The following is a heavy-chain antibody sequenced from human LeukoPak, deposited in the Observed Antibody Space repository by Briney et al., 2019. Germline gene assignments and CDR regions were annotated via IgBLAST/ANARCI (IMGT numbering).Heavy chain of an antibody. J-gene: IGHJ6*02. Sequence: SETLSLTCTVSGGSISSYYWSWIRQPPGKGLEWIGYIYYSGSTNYNPSLKSRVTISVDTSKNQFSLKLSSVTAADTAVYYCARVGGTNYYYYDMDVWGQGTTVTVSS. D-gene: IGHD1-26*01. V-gene: IGHV4-59*01. CDR3: ARVGGTNYYYYDMDV. CDR2: IYYSGST. CDR1: GGSISSYY.